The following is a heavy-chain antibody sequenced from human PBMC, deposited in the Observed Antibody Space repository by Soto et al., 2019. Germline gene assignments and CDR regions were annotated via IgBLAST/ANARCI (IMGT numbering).Heavy chain of an antibody. Sequence: PGGSLRLSCAASGFTFSSYAMHWVRQAPGKGLEWVAVISYDGSNKYYADSVKGRFTISRDNSKNTLYLQMNSLRAEDTAVYYCARELRFLEWAGKTDYYYGMDVWGQGTTVTVSS. CDR2: ISYDGSNK. J-gene: IGHJ6*02. CDR1: GFTFSSYA. CDR3: ARELRFLEWAGKTDYYYGMDV. D-gene: IGHD3-3*01. V-gene: IGHV3-30-3*01.